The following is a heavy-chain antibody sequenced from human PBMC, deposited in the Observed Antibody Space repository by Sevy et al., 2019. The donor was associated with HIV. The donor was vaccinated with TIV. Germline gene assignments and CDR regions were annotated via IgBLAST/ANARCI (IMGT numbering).Heavy chain of an antibody. CDR2: ISDSSSPR. V-gene: IGHV3-48*01. D-gene: IGHD2-2*01. Sequence: GGSLRLSCAASGFIFSSYSMNWVRQAPGKGLEWISYISDSSSPRYYADSVKGRFTISRDNAKNSLYLQMNSLTAEDTAVYYCARDCSSTSCLWGLDVWGQGTAVTVSS. CDR3: ARDCSSTSCLWGLDV. CDR1: GFIFSSYS. J-gene: IGHJ6*02.